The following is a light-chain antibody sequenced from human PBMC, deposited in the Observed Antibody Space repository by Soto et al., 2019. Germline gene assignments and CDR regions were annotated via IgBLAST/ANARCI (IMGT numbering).Light chain of an antibody. V-gene: IGKV1-27*01. CDR3: QKYSSVPV. Sequence: DIQMTQSPTSLSASVGDRVTITCRASQDIRNFVAWYQQKPGKAPKLLIYAASTLHSGVPSRFSGSGSGTDFTLTINSLQPEDVETDSCQKYSSVPVFGPGTKVEIK. CDR1: QDIRNF. CDR2: AAS. J-gene: IGKJ3*01.